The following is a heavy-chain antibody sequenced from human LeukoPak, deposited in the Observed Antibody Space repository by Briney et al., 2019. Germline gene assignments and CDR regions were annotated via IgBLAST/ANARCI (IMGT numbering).Heavy chain of an antibody. CDR3: AKRRGLRFYDWLLKKDAFDI. Sequence: GRSLRLFCAASGFTFEDYGMHWVRQVPGKGLEWVSSISWHSNNIAYAESVKGRFDISRDNAKNSLSLQMNSLRPEDTALYYCAKRRGLRFYDWLLKKDAFDIWGQGTMVTVSP. J-gene: IGHJ3*02. CDR2: ISWHSNNI. CDR1: GFTFEDYG. D-gene: IGHD3-3*01. V-gene: IGHV3-9*01.